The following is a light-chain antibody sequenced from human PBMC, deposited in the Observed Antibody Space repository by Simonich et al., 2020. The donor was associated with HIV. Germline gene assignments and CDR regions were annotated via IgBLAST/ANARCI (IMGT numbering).Light chain of an antibody. CDR3: CSYAGSSTWV. CDR1: SSAVGSYNL. CDR2: EGS. Sequence: QSALTQPVSVSGSPGQSITIFCPGTSSAVGSYNLVSFDHKHLGKAPKLMIYEGSKRPDGVSNRFFGSKAGNTASLTISGLQAEDEADYYCCSYAGSSTWVFGGGTKLTVL. V-gene: IGLV2-23*01. J-gene: IGLJ3*02.